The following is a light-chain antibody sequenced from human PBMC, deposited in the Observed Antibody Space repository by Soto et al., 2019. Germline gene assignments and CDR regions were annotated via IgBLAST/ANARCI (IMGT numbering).Light chain of an antibody. CDR1: SSNIGGNS. CDR2: DDN. CDR3: ATWDDSLNLLYV. V-gene: IGLV1-51*01. J-gene: IGLJ1*01. Sequence: QSVLTQPPSVSAAPGQKVTISCSGSSSNIGGNSVSWYQQLPGTAPKLLIYDDNKRPSGIPDRFSGSKSGTSATLGITGFQTGDEAEYYCATWDDSLNLLYVFGTGTKVTVL.